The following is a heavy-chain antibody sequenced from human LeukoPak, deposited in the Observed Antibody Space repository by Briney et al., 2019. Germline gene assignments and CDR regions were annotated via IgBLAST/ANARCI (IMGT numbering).Heavy chain of an antibody. J-gene: IGHJ5*02. Sequence: PGRSLRLSCAASGFTFSSYGMHWVRQAPGKGLEWVAVISYDGSNKYYADSVKGRFTISRDNSKNTLYLQMNSLRAGDTAVYYCAKDGSSSGGFDPWGQGTLVTVSS. D-gene: IGHD6-13*01. CDR1: GFTFSSYG. V-gene: IGHV3-30*18. CDR3: AKDGSSSGGFDP. CDR2: ISYDGSNK.